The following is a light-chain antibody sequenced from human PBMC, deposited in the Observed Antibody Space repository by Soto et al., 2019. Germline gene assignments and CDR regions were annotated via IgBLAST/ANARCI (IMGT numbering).Light chain of an antibody. CDR2: DAP. CDR3: QQYNSYSWT. V-gene: IGKV1-5*01. J-gene: IGKJ1*01. CDR1: QSISSW. Sequence: DIQMTQSPSTLSASVGDRVTITCRASQSISSWLAWYQQKPGKAPKLLIYDAPSLESGVPSTFSGCGSGTEFTLTISSLQPDDFATYYCQQYNSYSWTFGPGTKVDIK.